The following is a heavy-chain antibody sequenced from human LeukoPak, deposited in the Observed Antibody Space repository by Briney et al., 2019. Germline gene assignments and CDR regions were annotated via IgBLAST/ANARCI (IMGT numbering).Heavy chain of an antibody. D-gene: IGHD1-26*01. J-gene: IGHJ4*02. CDR1: GHSLINYW. CDR3: ARIAATWYGGS. Sequence: GESLKISCNGPGHSLINYWIAWVRQMPGKGLEWMGIIFPGDSHTRYSPSFQGQVTISADMSTDTAYLQWSSLRASDTAMYYCARIAATWYGGSWGQGTLVFVSS. V-gene: IGHV5-51*01. CDR2: IFPGDSHT.